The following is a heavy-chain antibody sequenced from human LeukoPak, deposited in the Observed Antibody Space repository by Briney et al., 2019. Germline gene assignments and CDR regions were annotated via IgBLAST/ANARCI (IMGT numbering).Heavy chain of an antibody. V-gene: IGHV4-39*07. CDR3: ARETYYYDSSGYYDPFDY. D-gene: IGHD3-22*01. Sequence: PSETLSLTCTVSGGSISSSSYYWGWIRQPPGKGLEWIGSIYYSGSTYYNPSLKSRVTISVDTSKNQFSLKLSSVTAADTAVYYCARETYYYDSSGYYDPFDYWGQGTLVTVSS. CDR2: IYYSGST. J-gene: IGHJ4*02. CDR1: GGSISSSSYY.